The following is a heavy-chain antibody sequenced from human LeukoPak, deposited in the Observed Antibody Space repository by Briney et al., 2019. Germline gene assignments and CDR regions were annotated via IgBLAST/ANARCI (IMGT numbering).Heavy chain of an antibody. V-gene: IGHV1-69*13. CDR2: IIPIFGTA. J-gene: IGHJ6*04. CDR3: ARDRAVAAMDV. CDR1: GGTFSSYA. D-gene: IGHD6-19*01. Sequence: EASVKVSCKASGGTFSSYAISWVRQAPGQGLEWMGTIIPIFGTANYAQKFQGRVTITADESTSTAYMELSSLRSEDTAVYYCARDRAVAAMDVWGKGTTVTISS.